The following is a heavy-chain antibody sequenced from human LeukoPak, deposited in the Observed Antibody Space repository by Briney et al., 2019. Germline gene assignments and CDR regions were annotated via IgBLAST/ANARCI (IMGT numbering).Heavy chain of an antibody. D-gene: IGHD3-10*01. CDR2: TYYRSKWYN. CDR3: ARGPAGVYYYYGMDV. CDR1: GDSVSINSAA. J-gene: IGHJ6*02. V-gene: IGHV6-1*01. Sequence: SQTLSLTSALSGDSVSINSAAWNWVRQYPSSGLEWLGRTYYRSKWYNDYAVSVKSRITINTDTSKNQFSLQLNSVTPEDTAVYYCARGPAGVYYYYGMDVWGQGTTVTVSS.